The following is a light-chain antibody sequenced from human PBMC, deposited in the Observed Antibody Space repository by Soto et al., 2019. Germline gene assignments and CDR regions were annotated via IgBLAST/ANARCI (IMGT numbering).Light chain of an antibody. Sequence: EIVMTQSPATLSVSPGERATLSCRASQSVSSNLAWYQHKPGQAPRLLIFGASTRATGIPARFSGSGSGTEFILTISRLQSEDFAVYYCQQYNYYVTFGLGTRLEIK. J-gene: IGKJ5*01. CDR2: GAS. V-gene: IGKV3-15*01. CDR3: QQYNYYVT. CDR1: QSVSSN.